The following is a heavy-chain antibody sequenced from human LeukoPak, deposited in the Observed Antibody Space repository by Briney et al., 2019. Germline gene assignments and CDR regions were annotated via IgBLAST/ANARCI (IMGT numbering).Heavy chain of an antibody. J-gene: IGHJ4*02. CDR1: GFTFSSYA. CDR3: ARTTGICSGGSCHDFDY. V-gene: IGHV3-23*01. CDR2: ISGSGGST. Sequence: GGSLRLSCAASGFTFSSYAMNWVRQAPGKGLEWVSAISGSGGSTYYADSVKGRFTISRDNSKNTLYLQMNSLRAEDTAVYYCARTTGICSGGSCHDFDYWGQGTLVTVSS. D-gene: IGHD2-15*01.